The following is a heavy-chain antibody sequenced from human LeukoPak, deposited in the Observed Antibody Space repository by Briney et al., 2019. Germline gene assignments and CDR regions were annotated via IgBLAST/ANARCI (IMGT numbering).Heavy chain of an antibody. CDR1: GFTFSSYA. V-gene: IGHV3-7*01. Sequence: GGSLRLSCAASGFTFSSYAMTWVRQAPGKGLEWVANINLDGNEVHYVDSLKDRFTISRDNARNSLYLQMSSLRAEDTAVYYCASGRHDFVHWGHGTLVTVSS. CDR3: ASGRHDFVH. D-gene: IGHD3-16*01. J-gene: IGHJ4*01. CDR2: INLDGNEV.